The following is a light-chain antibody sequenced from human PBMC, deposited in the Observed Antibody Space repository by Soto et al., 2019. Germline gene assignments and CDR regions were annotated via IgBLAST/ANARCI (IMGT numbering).Light chain of an antibody. V-gene: IGKV1-5*01. J-gene: IGKJ2*01. CDR3: QHYHSYPYT. CDR1: QRIGGW. Sequence: DIQMTQSPSTLSASVGDRVTITCRASQRIGGWLAWYQQRPGKAPRLLIYDASSVESGVPSRFSGSRSGTTFTLAISSLQPEDVATYYCQHYHSYPYTFGQGTKLEIK. CDR2: DAS.